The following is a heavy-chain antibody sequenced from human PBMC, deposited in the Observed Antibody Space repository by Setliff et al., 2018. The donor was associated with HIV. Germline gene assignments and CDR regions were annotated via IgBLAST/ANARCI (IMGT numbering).Heavy chain of an antibody. CDR2: IYPDDSHT. J-gene: IGHJ4*02. CDR3: ARGWELNV. CDR1: ANSFATYW. D-gene: IGHD1-26*01. V-gene: IGHV5-51*01. Sequence: GESLKISCQGSANSFATYWIGWVRQMPGKGLEWMGVIYPDDSHTRYSPSFQGQVTLTMDTSTSTAYMELMKLTPDDTAVYYCARGWELNVWGQGTPVTVSS.